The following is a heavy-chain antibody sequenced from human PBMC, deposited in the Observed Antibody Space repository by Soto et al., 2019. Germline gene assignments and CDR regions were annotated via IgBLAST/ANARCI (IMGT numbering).Heavy chain of an antibody. Sequence: QVQLQESGPGLVKPSETLSLTCTVSGGSISSYYWSWIRQPPGKGLEWIGYIYYSGSTNYNPSLKSRXXIXVXXSKNQFSLKLSSVTAADTAVYYCATTSYYGDYIRNWGQGTLVTVSS. D-gene: IGHD4-17*01. V-gene: IGHV4-59*08. CDR1: GGSISSYY. J-gene: IGHJ4*02. CDR2: IYYSGST. CDR3: ATTSYYGDYIRN.